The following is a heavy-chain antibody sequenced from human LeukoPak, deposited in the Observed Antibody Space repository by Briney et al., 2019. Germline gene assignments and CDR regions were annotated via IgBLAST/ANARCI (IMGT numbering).Heavy chain of an antibody. CDR2: ISGGGFST. V-gene: IGHV3-23*01. D-gene: IGHD6-19*01. CDR1: GFTFSSYA. J-gene: IGHJ4*02. Sequence: GGSLRLSCAASGFTFSSYAVSWVRQAPGKGLEWVSAISGGGFSTFYTDSMKGRFTISRDRSKNTLYLQMNSLRVEDTAVYYCAKFVGSGWSKSSYYFDYWGQGTLVTVSS. CDR3: AKFVGSGWSKSSYYFDY.